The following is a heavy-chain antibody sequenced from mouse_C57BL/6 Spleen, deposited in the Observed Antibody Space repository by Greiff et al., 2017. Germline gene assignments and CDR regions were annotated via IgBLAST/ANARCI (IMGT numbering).Heavy chain of an antibody. D-gene: IGHD1-1*01. CDR3: ARRAGYYGTFGYFDY. Sequence: QVTLKVSGPGILQSSQTLSLTCSFPGFSLSTSGLGVSWIRQPSGKGLEWLAHIYWDDDKRCNPSLKSRLTLSKDTSRDQVFLKVTSVYTADTATYYGARRAGYYGTFGYFDYWGQGTTLTVSS. CDR2: IYWDDDK. J-gene: IGHJ2*01. CDR1: GFSLSTSGLG. V-gene: IGHV8-12*01.